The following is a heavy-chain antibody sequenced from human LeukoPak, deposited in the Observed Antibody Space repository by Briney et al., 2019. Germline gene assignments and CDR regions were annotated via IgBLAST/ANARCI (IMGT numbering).Heavy chain of an antibody. Sequence: VASVKVSCKASGYTFTSYDINWVRQATGQGLEWMGWMNPNSGNTGYAQKFQGRVTMTRNTSISTAYMELSSLRSEDTAVYYCARGPPKSSSWYGIGGGWPTGYFDYWGQGTLATVSS. CDR1: GYTFTSYD. CDR3: ARGPPKSSSWYGIGGGWPTGYFDY. J-gene: IGHJ4*02. CDR2: MNPNSGNT. D-gene: IGHD6-13*01. V-gene: IGHV1-8*01.